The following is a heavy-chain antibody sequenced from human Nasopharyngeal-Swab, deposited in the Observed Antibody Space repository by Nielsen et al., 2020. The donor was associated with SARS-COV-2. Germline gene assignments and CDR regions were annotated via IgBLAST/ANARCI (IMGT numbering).Heavy chain of an antibody. D-gene: IGHD2-2*01. Sequence: ASVKVSCKASGYTFTGYYMHWVRQAPGQGLEWMGWINPNSGGTNYAQKFRGRVTMTRDTSISTAYMELSRLRSDDTAVYYCARDQGIVVVPAAAADYWGQGTLVTVSS. CDR1: GYTFTGYY. J-gene: IGHJ4*02. CDR2: INPNSGGT. V-gene: IGHV1-2*02. CDR3: ARDQGIVVVPAAAADY.